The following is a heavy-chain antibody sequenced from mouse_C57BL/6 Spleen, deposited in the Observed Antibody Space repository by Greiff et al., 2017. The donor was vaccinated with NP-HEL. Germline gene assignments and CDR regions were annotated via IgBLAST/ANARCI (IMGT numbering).Heavy chain of an antibody. Sequence: EVQVVESGGGLVKPGGSLKLSCAASGFTFSSYAMSWVRQTPEKRLEWVATISDGGSYTYYPDNVKGRFTISRDNAKNNLYLQMSHLKSEDTAMYYCAREAGMFAYWGQGTLVTVSA. CDR3: AREAGMFAY. D-gene: IGHD4-1*01. J-gene: IGHJ3*01. V-gene: IGHV5-4*01. CDR2: ISDGGSYT. CDR1: GFTFSSYA.